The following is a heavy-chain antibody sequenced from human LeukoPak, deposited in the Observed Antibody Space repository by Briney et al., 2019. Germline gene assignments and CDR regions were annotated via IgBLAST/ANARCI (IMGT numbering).Heavy chain of an antibody. D-gene: IGHD3-16*01. CDR3: ARDSLGGDY. CDR2: IWNDGSKK. V-gene: IGHV3-33*01. J-gene: IGHJ4*02. Sequence: GGSLRLFCAASGFTFSTYGMHWVRWAPGKGLEWLAVIWNDGSKKFYAASVKGRFSISRDNSKNTLYLQMNSLRAEDTAVYYCARDSLGGDYWGQGTLVTVSS. CDR1: GFTFSTYG.